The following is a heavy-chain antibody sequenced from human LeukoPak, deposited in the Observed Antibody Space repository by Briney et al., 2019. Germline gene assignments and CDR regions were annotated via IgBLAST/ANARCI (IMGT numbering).Heavy chain of an antibody. Sequence: SETLSLTCTVSGGSIRSSYYYWGWIRQPPGKGLEWIGSLYDSGSTYYNPSLKSRVTISVDTSKNQFSLRLTSVTAADTAVYYCARGRKDFQHWGQGTLVTVSS. CDR2: LYDSGST. CDR1: GGSIRSSYYY. V-gene: IGHV4-39*01. J-gene: IGHJ1*01. D-gene: IGHD1-14*01. CDR3: ARGRKDFQH.